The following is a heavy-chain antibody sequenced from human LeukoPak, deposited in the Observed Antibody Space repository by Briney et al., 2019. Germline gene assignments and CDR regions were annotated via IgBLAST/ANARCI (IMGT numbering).Heavy chain of an antibody. CDR3: ARDFFHGHCAGLSCFLLDY. CDR1: GYTFTRYG. Sequence: VASVKVSCKASGYTFTRYGISWVRQAPGQGLEWMGWISANNGDTSSAQKFQGRVTMTTDTSTSTAYMELRSLRSDDTAVYYCARDFFHGHCAGLSCFLLDYWGQGSLVTVSS. J-gene: IGHJ4*02. CDR2: ISANNGDT. V-gene: IGHV1-18*01. D-gene: IGHD2-15*01.